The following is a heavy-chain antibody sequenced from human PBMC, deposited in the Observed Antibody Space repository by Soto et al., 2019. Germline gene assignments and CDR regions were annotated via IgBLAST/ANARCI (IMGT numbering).Heavy chain of an antibody. CDR2: ISAGGGST. Sequence: PGGSLRLSCAASGFSFSNYAMSWVRQAPGKGLEWVSGISAGGGSTYYADSVKGRFTISRDYSKNTLYLQMNSLSAGDTAVYYCAKDKALTVTTFDYWGQGTLVTVSS. V-gene: IGHV3-23*01. J-gene: IGHJ4*02. CDR1: GFSFSNYA. CDR3: AKDKALTVTTFDY. D-gene: IGHD4-17*01.